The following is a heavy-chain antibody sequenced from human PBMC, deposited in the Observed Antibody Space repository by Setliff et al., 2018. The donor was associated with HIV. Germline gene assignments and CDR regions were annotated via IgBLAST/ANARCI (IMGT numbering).Heavy chain of an antibody. D-gene: IGHD2-21*02. V-gene: IGHV5-10-1*01. CDR3: ARHVGDLGAFDI. CDR1: GYSFTSYW. J-gene: IGHJ3*02. CDR2: IDPSDSYT. Sequence: GESLKISCKGSGYSFTSYWIGWVRQMPGKGLEWMGTIDPSDSYTNYSPSFQGHVTISADKSISTAYLQCSSLKASDTAMYYCARHVGDLGAFDIWGQGTMVTVSS.